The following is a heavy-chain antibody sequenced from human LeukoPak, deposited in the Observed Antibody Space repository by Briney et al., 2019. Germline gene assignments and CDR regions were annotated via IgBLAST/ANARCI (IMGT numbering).Heavy chain of an antibody. Sequence: GASVKVSCKASGYTFTSYGISWVRQAPGQGLEWMGWISAYNGNTNYAQKLQGRVTMTTDTSTSTAYMELRGLRSDDTAVYYCARIQAYYDFWSGYYRSGNWFDPWGQGTLVTVSS. J-gene: IGHJ5*02. CDR3: ARIQAYYDFWSGYYRSGNWFDP. V-gene: IGHV1-18*01. CDR2: ISAYNGNT. CDR1: GYTFTSYG. D-gene: IGHD3-3*01.